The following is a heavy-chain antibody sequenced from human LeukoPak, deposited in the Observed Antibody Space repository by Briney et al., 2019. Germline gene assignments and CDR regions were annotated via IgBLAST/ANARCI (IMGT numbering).Heavy chain of an antibody. D-gene: IGHD3-16*01. Sequence: GGSLRLSCAASGFTFSTYSMNWVRQAPGKGLEWVSCISTRSTYIYYADSVKGRFTISRDNAKNSLYLQMNSLRAEDTALYYCARARGRSINDAFDIWGQGTMVTVSS. CDR1: GFTFSTYS. J-gene: IGHJ3*02. CDR3: ARARGRSINDAFDI. V-gene: IGHV3-21*04. CDR2: ISTRSTYI.